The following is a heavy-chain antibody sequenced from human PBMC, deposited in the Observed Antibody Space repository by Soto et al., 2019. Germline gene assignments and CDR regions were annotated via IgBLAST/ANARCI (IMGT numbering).Heavy chain of an antibody. V-gene: IGHV4-61*03. D-gene: IGHD2-21*01. J-gene: IGHJ3*01. Sequence: QVQLQESGPGLVRPSETLSLTCTVAGDSVSSGSHHWNWIRQAPGKGLEWIGSIYFTGRTNNNPSLKSRVTISVDTSKNHPSLNLSSVTAADTAVYYCARDLVAIGGRVYAFDLWGQGTMVTVSS. CDR1: GDSVSSGSHH. CDR3: ARDLVAIGGRVYAFDL. CDR2: IYFTGRT.